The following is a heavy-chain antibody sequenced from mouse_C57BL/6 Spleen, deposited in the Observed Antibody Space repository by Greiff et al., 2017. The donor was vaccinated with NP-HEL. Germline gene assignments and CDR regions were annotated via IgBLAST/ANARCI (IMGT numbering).Heavy chain of an antibody. CDR3: ARHYDYDDWYFDV. D-gene: IGHD2-4*01. V-gene: IGHV1-80*01. J-gene: IGHJ1*03. Sequence: VQLQQSGAELVKPGASVKISCKASGYAFSSYWMNWVKQRPGKGLEWIGQIYPGDGDTNYNGKFKGKATLTADKSSSTAYMQLSSLTSEDSAVYFCARHYDYDDWYFDVWGTGTTVTVSS. CDR1: GYAFSSYW. CDR2: IYPGDGDT.